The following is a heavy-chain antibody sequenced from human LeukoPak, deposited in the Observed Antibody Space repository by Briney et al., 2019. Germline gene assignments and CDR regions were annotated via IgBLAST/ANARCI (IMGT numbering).Heavy chain of an antibody. CDR2: IKQYGSEK. CDR1: GFTFSNYW. J-gene: IGHJ6*03. CDR3: ARGVDYHYYYYMDF. Sequence: GGSLRLSCAASGFTFSNYWLTWVRQAPGEGMEWVANIKQYGSEKHYVHSVKGRFTISRDNAKRSLYLQMNSLRAEDTAVFYCARGVDYHYYYYMDFWGKGTTVTVSS. V-gene: IGHV3-7*01.